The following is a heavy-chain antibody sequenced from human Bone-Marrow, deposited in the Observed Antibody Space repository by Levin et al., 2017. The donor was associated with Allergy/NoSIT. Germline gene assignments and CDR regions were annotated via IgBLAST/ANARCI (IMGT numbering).Heavy chain of an antibody. J-gene: IGHJ4*02. CDR3: VRNLGGLTDY. Sequence: SCAVSGFTFSGSWIHWVRQPPGKGLEWVSRINPDGTYTNYADSVKGRFTISRDNAKNTLHLQMNSLRAEDTAVYYCVRNLGGLTDYWGQGSLVTVSS. CDR1: GFTFSGSW. CDR2: INPDGTYT. V-gene: IGHV3-74*01. D-gene: IGHD3-10*01.